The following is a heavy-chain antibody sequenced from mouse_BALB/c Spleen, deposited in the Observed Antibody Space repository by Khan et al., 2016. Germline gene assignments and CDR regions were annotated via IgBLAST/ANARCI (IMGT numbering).Heavy chain of an antibody. Sequence: QVQLQQSGAELAKPGASVKMSCKASGYTFTDYWMHWVKQRPGKGLEWIGYINPNTGYTDYNQKFKDKATLTADKSSSTAYMQLSSMTSEDSAVYYCARWSYYYGSSYGWFAYWGQGTLVTVSA. CDR3: ARWSYYYGSSYGWFAY. J-gene: IGHJ3*01. V-gene: IGHV1-7*01. CDR2: INPNTGYT. CDR1: GYTFTDYW. D-gene: IGHD1-1*01.